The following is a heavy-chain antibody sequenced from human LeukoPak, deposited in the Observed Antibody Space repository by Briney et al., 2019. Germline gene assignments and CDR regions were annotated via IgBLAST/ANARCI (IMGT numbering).Heavy chain of an antibody. Sequence: SETLSLTCAVYGASFSDSYWSWIRQSPEKGLEWIGEINNSGRTSYNPSLNSRVIMSVDRPKNQFSLRLTSVTAADTAVYYCARGRYGPRLGNWGQGTLVTVSS. CDR3: ARGRYGPRLGN. J-gene: IGHJ4*02. CDR1: GASFSDSY. CDR2: INNSGRT. D-gene: IGHD3-16*01. V-gene: IGHV4-34*01.